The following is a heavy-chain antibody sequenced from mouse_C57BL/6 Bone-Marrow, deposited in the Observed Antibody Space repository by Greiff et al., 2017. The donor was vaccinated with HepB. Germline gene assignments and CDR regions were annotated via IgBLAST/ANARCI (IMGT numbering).Heavy chain of an antibody. V-gene: IGHV5-6*01. Sequence: EVKVVESGGDLVKPGGSLKLSCAASGFTFSSYGMSWVRQTPDKRLEWVATISSGGSYTYYPDSVKGRFTISRDNAKNTRYLQMSSLKSEDTAMYYGARQANFDVWGTGTTVTVSS. CDR3: ARQANFDV. CDR1: GFTFSSYG. J-gene: IGHJ1*03. CDR2: ISSGGSYT.